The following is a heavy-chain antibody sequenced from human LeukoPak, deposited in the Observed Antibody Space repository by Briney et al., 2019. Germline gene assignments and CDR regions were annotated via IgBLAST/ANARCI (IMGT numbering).Heavy chain of an antibody. CDR3: ARFGCSSTSCYVGGYYFDY. V-gene: IGHV4-38-2*02. CDR2: IYHSGST. Sequence: SETLSLTCTVSGYSISSGYYWGWIRQPPGKGLEWIGSIYHSGSTYYNPSLKSRVTISVDTSKNQFSLKLSSVTAADTAVYYCARFGCSSTSCYVGGYYFDYWGQGPLVTVSS. CDR1: GYSISSGYY. D-gene: IGHD2-2*01. J-gene: IGHJ4*02.